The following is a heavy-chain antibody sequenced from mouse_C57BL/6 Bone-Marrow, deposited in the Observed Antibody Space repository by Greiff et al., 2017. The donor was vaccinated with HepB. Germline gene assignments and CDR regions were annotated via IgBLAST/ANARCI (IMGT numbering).Heavy chain of an antibody. Sequence: QVQLQQSGPELVKPGASVKISCKASGYAFSSSWMNWVKQRPGKGLEWIGRIYPGDGDTNYNGKFKGKATLTADKSSSTAYMQLSSLTSEDSAVYFCARPYYGNYEAWFAYWGQGTPVTVSA. V-gene: IGHV1-82*01. D-gene: IGHD2-10*01. J-gene: IGHJ3*01. CDR3: ARPYYGNYEAWFAY. CDR2: IYPGDGDT. CDR1: GYAFSSSW.